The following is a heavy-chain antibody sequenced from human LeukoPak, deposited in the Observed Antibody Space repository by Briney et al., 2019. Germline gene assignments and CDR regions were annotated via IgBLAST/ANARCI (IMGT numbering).Heavy chain of an antibody. V-gene: IGHV4-39*07. J-gene: IGHJ5*02. CDR3: ASHGSIGYSYGGDWFDP. CDR2: IFYSGST. CDR1: GGSISTSNYY. D-gene: IGHD5-18*01. Sequence: SETLSLTCTVSGGSISTSNYYWGWIRQPPGKGLEWIGNIFYSGSTYYSPSLRSRVTISLDTSRNQFSLKLNSVTAADTAVYYCASHGSIGYSYGGDWFDPWGQGTLVTVSS.